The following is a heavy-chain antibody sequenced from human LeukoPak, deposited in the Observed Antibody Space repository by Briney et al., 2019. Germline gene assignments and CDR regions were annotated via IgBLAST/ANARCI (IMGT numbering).Heavy chain of an antibody. CDR3: ARAVDTGSPYLDY. Sequence: GGSLRLSCAASGFTFSSYSMNWVRQAPGKGLEWVAVISYAGSNKYYADSVKGRFTISRDNSKNTLYLQMNSLRAEDTAVYYCARAVDTGSPYLDYWGQGTLVTVSS. V-gene: IGHV3-30*03. CDR2: ISYAGSNK. CDR1: GFTFSSYS. J-gene: IGHJ4*02. D-gene: IGHD5-18*01.